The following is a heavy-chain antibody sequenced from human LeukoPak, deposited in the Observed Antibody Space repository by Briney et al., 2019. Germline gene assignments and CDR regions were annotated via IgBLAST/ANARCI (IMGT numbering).Heavy chain of an antibody. CDR2: ISSSSSYI. Sequence: GGSLRLSCAASGFTFSRHVINWVRQAPGKGLEWVSSISSSSSYIYYGDSVKGRFTISRDNAKDSLYLQMNSLRAEDTAVYYCAREVDSSGWSDYWGQGTLVTVSS. V-gene: IGHV3-21*01. D-gene: IGHD6-19*01. J-gene: IGHJ4*02. CDR1: GFTFSRHV. CDR3: AREVDSSGWSDY.